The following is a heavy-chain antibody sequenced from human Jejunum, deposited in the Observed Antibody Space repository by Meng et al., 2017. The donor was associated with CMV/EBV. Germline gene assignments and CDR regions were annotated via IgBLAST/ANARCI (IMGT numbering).Heavy chain of an antibody. J-gene: IGHJ5*02. Sequence: SGYIFPPYWIGWVRQMPGKGLEWLGIFFPLDSDTRYNPSFEGQVTISVDKSINTAYLQWDSLKASDSAMYYCARLWSSNRGWFDPWGQGTLVTVSS. CDR1: GYIFPPYW. D-gene: IGHD3-3*01. V-gene: IGHV5-51*01. CDR3: ARLWSSNRGWFDP. CDR2: FFPLDSDT.